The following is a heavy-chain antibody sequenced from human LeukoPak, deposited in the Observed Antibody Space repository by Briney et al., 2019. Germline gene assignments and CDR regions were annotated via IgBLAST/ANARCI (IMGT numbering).Heavy chain of an antibody. V-gene: IGHV4-61*02. Sequence: NSSETLSLTCTVSGGSISSGGYYWSWIRQPAGKGLEWIGRIYTSGSTNYNPSLKSRVTISVDTSKNQFSLKLSSVTAADTAVYYCARGRYCSGGSCYSRRITQNGRGRDGYNYFDYWGQGTLVTVSS. CDR3: ARGRYCSGGSCYSRRITQNGRGRDGYNYFDY. CDR2: IYTSGST. J-gene: IGHJ4*02. D-gene: IGHD2-15*01. CDR1: GGSISSGGYY.